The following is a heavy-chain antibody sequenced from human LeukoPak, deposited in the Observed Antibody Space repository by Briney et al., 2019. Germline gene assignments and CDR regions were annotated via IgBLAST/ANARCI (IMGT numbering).Heavy chain of an antibody. J-gene: IGHJ4*02. CDR2: ISGSGTAT. CDR3: AKENNWNDGRFNYFDY. Sequence: GGSLRLSCAASEFTFSNYAMTWVRQAPGKGLKWVSTISGSGTATYYADSMKGRFTISRDNSKNTLYLQMNGLRAEDTAVYYCAKENNWNDGRFNYFDYWGQGTLVTVSS. D-gene: IGHD1-20*01. CDR1: EFTFSNYA. V-gene: IGHV3-23*01.